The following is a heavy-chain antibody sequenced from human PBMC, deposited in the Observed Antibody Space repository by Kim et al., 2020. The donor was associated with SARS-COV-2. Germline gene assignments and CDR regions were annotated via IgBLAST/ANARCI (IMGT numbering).Heavy chain of an antibody. CDR2: DGSAK. J-gene: IGHJ4*02. CDR3: APWCRE. V-gene: IGHV3-7*01. Sequence: DGSAKFYVDSVKGRFTISRDNAKNSLYLQMDSLRAEDTAVYYCAPWCREWGQGTLVTVSS. D-gene: IGHD2-8*01.